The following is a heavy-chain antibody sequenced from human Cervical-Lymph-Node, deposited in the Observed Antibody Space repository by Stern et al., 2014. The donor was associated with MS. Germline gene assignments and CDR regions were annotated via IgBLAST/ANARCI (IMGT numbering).Heavy chain of an antibody. V-gene: IGHV1-69*18. CDR1: GGSFRSFA. Sequence: VQLLQSGAEVKRPGSSVKVSCKASGGSFRSFAVHWVRQAPGQGLEWMGSIIPVSGATKYLQKVQGRVAITADESTNTVYMELSSLISEDTAVYYCARRPSIVNPFDIWGQGTPVTVSS. D-gene: IGHD2-15*01. CDR2: IIPVSGAT. CDR3: ARRPSIVNPFDI. J-gene: IGHJ3*02.